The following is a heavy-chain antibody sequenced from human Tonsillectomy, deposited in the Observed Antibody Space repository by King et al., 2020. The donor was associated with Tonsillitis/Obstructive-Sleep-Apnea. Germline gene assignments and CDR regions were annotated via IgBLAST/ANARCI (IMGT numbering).Heavy chain of an antibody. Sequence: QLVQSGGGEVQPGRSLRLSCAASGFTFRSSGMHWVRQAPGKGLEWVAVIWYDGSNKYYGDSVKGRFTISRDNSKNTLYLQMNSLRAEDTAVYYCVRELDSYYFHYWGQGALVTVSS. CDR2: IWYDGSNK. CDR3: VRELDSYYFHY. CDR1: GFTFRSSG. V-gene: IGHV3-33*01. J-gene: IGHJ4*02. D-gene: IGHD2-21*01.